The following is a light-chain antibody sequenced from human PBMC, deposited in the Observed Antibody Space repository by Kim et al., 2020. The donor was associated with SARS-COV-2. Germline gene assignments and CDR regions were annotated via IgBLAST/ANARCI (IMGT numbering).Light chain of an antibody. V-gene: IGKV3-15*01. CDR3: QQYNNSPFT. J-gene: IGKJ3*01. CDR1: QSLSSN. Sequence: EIVIMQSPATLSVSPGERVALSCRASQSLSSNLAWYQQKPGQAPRLLIYDAFTRATGIPARFSGSGSGAEFTLTISSLQSEDFALYYCQQYNNSPFTFGPGTKVDIK. CDR2: DAF.